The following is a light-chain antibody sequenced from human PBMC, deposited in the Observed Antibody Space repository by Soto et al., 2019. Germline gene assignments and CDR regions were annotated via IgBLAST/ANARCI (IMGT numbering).Light chain of an antibody. V-gene: IGKV1-39*01. CDR2: AAS. J-gene: IGKJ1*01. CDR1: QSISSY. CDR3: QQYGSSPRT. Sequence: DIQMTQSPSSLSASVGDRVTITCRASQSISSYLNWYQQKPGKAPKLLIYAASSRATGIPDRFSGSGSGTDFTLTISRLEPEDFAVYYCQQYGSSPRTLGQGTKV.